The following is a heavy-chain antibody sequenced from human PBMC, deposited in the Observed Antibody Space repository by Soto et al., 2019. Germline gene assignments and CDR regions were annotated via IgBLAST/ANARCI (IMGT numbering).Heavy chain of an antibody. D-gene: IGHD2-15*01. CDR1: GFTFSSYA. J-gene: IGHJ6*02. V-gene: IGHV3-23*01. CDR3: AKVVGYCSGGSCYNYYYYGMDV. Sequence: GGSLRLSCAASGFTFSSYAMSWVRQAPGKGLEWVSAISGSGGSTYYADSVKGRFTISRDNSKNTLYLQMNSLRAEDTDVYYCAKVVGYCSGGSCYNYYYYGMDVWGQGTTVTVSS. CDR2: ISGSGGST.